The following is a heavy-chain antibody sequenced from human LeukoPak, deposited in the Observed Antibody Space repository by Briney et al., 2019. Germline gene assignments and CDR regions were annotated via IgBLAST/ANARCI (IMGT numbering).Heavy chain of an antibody. D-gene: IGHD4-17*01. CDR1: GFTFSSXX. CDR2: IRSDGSNK. CDR3: AKDYGRTLDY. V-gene: IGHV3-30*02. J-gene: IGHJ4*02. Sequence: GFTFSSXXMHXVRXAPGKXLEWLAFIRSDGSNKYYADSVKGRFTISRDNSKNTLFLQMNSLRAEDTAVYYCAKDYGRTLDYWGQGTLVTVSS.